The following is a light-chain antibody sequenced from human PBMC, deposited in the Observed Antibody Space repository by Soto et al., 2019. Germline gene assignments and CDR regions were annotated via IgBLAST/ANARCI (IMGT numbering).Light chain of an antibody. CDR1: SSDVGGYNF. Sequence: QSALTQPASVSGSPGQSITISCTGTSSDVGGYNFVSWYQLYPGKAPKLMIYDVSDRPSGVSIRFSGSKSGNTASLTISGLQAEDEADYYCSSYTANSTLYVFGTGTKVTVL. CDR3: SSYTANSTLYV. J-gene: IGLJ1*01. CDR2: DVS. V-gene: IGLV2-14*03.